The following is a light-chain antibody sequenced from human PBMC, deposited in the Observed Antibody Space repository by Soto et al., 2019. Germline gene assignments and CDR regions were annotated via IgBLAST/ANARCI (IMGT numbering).Light chain of an antibody. CDR2: SNN. CDR3: AAWYDSLNGPV. Sequence: QSVLTQPPSASGTPGQRVTISCSGSSSNIGSNTVNWYQQLPGTAPKLLIYSNNKRPSGVPDRFSGSKSGTSASLAISGLQSEDEADYYCAAWYDSLNGPVFGGGTKLTV. V-gene: IGLV1-44*01. CDR1: SSNIGSNT. J-gene: IGLJ3*02.